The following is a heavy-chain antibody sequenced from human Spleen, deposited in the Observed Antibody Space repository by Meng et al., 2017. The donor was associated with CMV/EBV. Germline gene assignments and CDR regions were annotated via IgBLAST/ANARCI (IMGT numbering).Heavy chain of an antibody. V-gene: IGHV3-11*04. D-gene: IGHD2-21*01. CDR3: AKEGRWGFYFEN. CDR1: FGADA. CDR2: IGASATTM. J-gene: IGHJ4*02. Sequence: FGADAMAWSREARGKGPEWVSYIGASATTMYYSDSVKGRFVISRDNAQNSLYLQMSSLRIEDTAVYYCAKEGRWGFYFENWGQGTLVTVSS.